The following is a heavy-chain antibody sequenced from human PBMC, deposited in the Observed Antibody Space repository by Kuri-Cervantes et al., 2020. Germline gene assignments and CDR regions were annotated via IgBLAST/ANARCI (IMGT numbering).Heavy chain of an antibody. CDR3: ARHRDYYGSGSSYNWFDP. Sequence: SETLSLTCTVSGGSISSYYWSWIRQPAGKGLEWIGRIYSSGSTNYNPSLKSRVTISVDTSKNQFSLKLSSVTAADTAVYYCARHRDYYGSGSSYNWFDPWGQGTLVTVSS. J-gene: IGHJ5*02. CDR2: IYSSGST. CDR1: GGSISSYY. D-gene: IGHD3-10*01. V-gene: IGHV4-4*07.